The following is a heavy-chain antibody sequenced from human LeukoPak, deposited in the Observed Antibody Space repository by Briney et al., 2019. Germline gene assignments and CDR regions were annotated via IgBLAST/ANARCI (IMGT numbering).Heavy chain of an antibody. J-gene: IGHJ4*02. V-gene: IGHV3-23*01. CDR3: TTRLRNHFDY. Sequence: GGSLRLSCAASGFTFSSFAMDWVRQAPGKGLEWVSAISGSGVNTYYADSVRGRFTISRDNSKTTLFLQMNSLRAEDTAVYYCTTRLRNHFDYWGQGTQVTVSS. D-gene: IGHD5-12*01. CDR1: GFTFSSFA. CDR2: ISGSGVNT.